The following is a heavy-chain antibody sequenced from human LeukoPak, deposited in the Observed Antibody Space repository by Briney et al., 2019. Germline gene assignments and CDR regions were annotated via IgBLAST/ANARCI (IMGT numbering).Heavy chain of an antibody. CDR3: ARDWGYCSSTSCSRPIDY. J-gene: IGHJ4*02. V-gene: IGHV3-21*01. CDR2: ISSSSYI. Sequence: GGSLRLSCAASGFTFSSYSMNWVRRAPGKGLEWVSSISSSSYIYYADSVKGRFTISRDNAKNSLYLQMNSLRAEDTAVYYCARDWGYCSSTSCSRPIDYWGQGTLVTVSS. CDR1: GFTFSSYS. D-gene: IGHD2-2*01.